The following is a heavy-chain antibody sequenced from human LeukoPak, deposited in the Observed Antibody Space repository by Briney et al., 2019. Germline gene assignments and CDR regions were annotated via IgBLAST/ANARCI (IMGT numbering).Heavy chain of an antibody. CDR3: ARDHSSSWYRGSYYMDV. CDR1: GGSTSSYY. D-gene: IGHD6-13*01. Sequence: SETLSLTCTVSGGSTSSYYWSWIRQPPGKGLEWIGYIYYSGSTNYNPSLKSRVTISVDTSKNQFSLKLSSVTAADTAVYYCARDHSSSWYRGSYYMDVWGKGTTVTISS. CDR2: IYYSGST. J-gene: IGHJ6*03. V-gene: IGHV4-59*01.